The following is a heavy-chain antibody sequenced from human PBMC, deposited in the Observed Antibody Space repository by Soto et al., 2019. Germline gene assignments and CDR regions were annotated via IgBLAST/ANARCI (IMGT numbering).Heavy chain of an antibody. CDR2: IYYSGST. V-gene: IGHV4-39*01. Sequence: PSETLSLTCTVSGGSISSSSYYWGWIRQPPGKGLEWIGSIYYSGSTYYNPSLKSRVTISVDTSKNQFSLKLSSVTAADTAVYYCARGPSLSNYADYWGQGTLVTAPQ. CDR1: GGSISSSSYY. D-gene: IGHD4-4*01. J-gene: IGHJ4*02. CDR3: ARGPSLSNYADY.